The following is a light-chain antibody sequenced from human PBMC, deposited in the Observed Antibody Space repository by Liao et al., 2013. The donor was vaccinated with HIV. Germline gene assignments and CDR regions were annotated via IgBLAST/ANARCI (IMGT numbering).Light chain of an antibody. CDR1: NIGSES. Sequence: SYVLTQPPSVSVAPGKTARITCGGNNIGSESVHWYQQKPGQAPVLVISYDSDRPSGIPERFSGSNSGNTATLTISRVEAGDEADYYCQVWDSSTDWVFGGGTNLAVL. V-gene: IGLV3-21*04. CDR3: QVWDSSTDWV. CDR2: YDS. J-gene: IGLJ3*02.